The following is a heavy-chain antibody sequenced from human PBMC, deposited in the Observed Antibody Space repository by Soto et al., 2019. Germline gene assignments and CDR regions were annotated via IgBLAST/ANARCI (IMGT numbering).Heavy chain of an antibody. CDR3: ARDSGYDWGAFDI. Sequence: PGGPHGRSYAASECTFSSYWVSWISQAQGKGLEWVANIKQDGSEKYYVDSVKGRFTISRDNAKNSLYLQMNSLRAEDTAVYYCARDSGYDWGAFDIWGQGTMVPGFS. V-gene: IGHV3-7*03. CDR2: IKQDGSEK. CDR1: ECTFSSYW. J-gene: IGHJ3*02. D-gene: IGHD5-12*01.